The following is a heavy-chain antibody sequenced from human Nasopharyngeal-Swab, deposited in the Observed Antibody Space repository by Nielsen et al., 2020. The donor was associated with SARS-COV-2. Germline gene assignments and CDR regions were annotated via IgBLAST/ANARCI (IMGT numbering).Heavy chain of an antibody. CDR3: AKDPYYDFWSGYYFDY. CDR1: GFTFSSYD. D-gene: IGHD3-3*01. V-gene: IGHV3-23*03. Sequence: GGSLRLSCAASGFTFSSYDMSWVRQAPGKGLEWVSVIYSGGSSTYYADSVKGRFTISRDNSKNTLYLQMNSLRAEDTAVYYCAKDPYYDFWSGYYFDYWGQGTLVTVSS. J-gene: IGHJ4*02. CDR2: IYSGGSST.